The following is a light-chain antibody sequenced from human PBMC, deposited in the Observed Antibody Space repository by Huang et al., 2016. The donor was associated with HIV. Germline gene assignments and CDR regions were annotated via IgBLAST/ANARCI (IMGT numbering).Light chain of an antibody. Sequence: DIHMTQSPSSLTAAVGDRVTITCRASQSISSYLNWYQQKPGKPPKLLIYAASRLQSAVPSRFSGSGSGTDFSLTISSLQPEDVATYYCQQSYSTLRYTFGQGTKLEIK. CDR2: AAS. V-gene: IGKV1-39*01. J-gene: IGKJ2*01. CDR1: QSISSY. CDR3: QQSYSTLRYT.